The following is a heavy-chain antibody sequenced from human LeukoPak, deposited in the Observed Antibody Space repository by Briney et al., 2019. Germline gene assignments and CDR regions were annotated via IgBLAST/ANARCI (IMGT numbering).Heavy chain of an antibody. D-gene: IGHD3-3*01. CDR3: ATNDFWSGQAYYYYYMDV. CDR1: GGTSSSYA. V-gene: IGHV1-69*13. Sequence: SVKVSCKASGGTSSSYAISWVRQAPGQGLEWMGGIIPIFGTANYAQKFQGRVTITADESTSTAYMELSSLRSEDTAVYYCATNDFWSGQAYYYYYMDVWGKGTTVTVSS. CDR2: IIPIFGTA. J-gene: IGHJ6*03.